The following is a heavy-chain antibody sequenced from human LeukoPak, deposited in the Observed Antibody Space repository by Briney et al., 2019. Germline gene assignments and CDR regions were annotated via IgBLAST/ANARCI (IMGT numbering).Heavy chain of an antibody. V-gene: IGHV1-8*02. Sequence: ASVKVSCKASGYTFTSYAMNWVRQAPGQGLEWMGWVNPNSGNQGYAQKFQDRLTMYRNTSITTAYMELSSLRSEDTAVYYCARRYLLYRDAFDIWGQGTMVTVSS. J-gene: IGHJ3*02. CDR3: ARRYLLYRDAFDI. CDR2: VNPNSGNQ. D-gene: IGHD2/OR15-2a*01. CDR1: GYTFTSYA.